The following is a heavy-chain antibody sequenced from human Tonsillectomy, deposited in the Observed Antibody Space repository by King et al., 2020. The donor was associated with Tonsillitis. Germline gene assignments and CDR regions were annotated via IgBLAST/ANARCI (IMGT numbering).Heavy chain of an antibody. CDR3: ARVQVATNDACEI. V-gene: IGHV4-34*01. D-gene: IGHD5-12*01. CDR1: GGSFNSYY. J-gene: IGHJ3*02. CDR2: IDHSGST. Sequence: VQLQQWGAGLLKPSETLSLTCAVYGGSFNSYYWSWIRQPPGKGLEWIGEIDHSGSTNYNPSLKSRVTISVDTSKNQCCLKLSSVTAADTAVYYCARVQVATNDACEIGGQGTMVTVS.